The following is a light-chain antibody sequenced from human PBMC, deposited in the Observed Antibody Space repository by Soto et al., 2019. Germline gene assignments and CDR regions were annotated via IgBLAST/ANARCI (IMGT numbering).Light chain of an antibody. CDR1: QSISSY. CDR2: AAS. V-gene: IGKV1-39*01. J-gene: IGKJ4*01. Sequence: DIQMTQSPSSLSASVGDRVTITCRASQSISSYLNWYQQKQGKAPKLLIYAASSLQSGVPSRFSGRGSGTDCTLTISSLQPEDFATYYCQQSYRTPLTFGGGTKVEIK. CDR3: QQSYRTPLT.